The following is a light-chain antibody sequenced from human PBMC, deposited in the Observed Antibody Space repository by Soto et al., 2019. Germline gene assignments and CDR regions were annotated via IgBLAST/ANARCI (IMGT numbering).Light chain of an antibody. CDR1: SSNIGSNT. CDR2: SND. V-gene: IGLV1-44*01. J-gene: IGLJ2*01. Sequence: QSVLTQPPSASGTPGQRVTISCSGSSSNIGSNTVNWYQQLPGTAPKLLIYSNDQRSSGVPDRFSGSKSGTSASLAISGLQPEDESEYYCAAWDDSLNGHVLFGGGTKLTVL. CDR3: AAWDDSLNGHVL.